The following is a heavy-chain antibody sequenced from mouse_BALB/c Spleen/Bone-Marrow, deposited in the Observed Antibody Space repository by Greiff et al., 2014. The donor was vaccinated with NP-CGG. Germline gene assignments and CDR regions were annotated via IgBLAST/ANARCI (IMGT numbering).Heavy chain of an antibody. D-gene: IGHD6-1*01. CDR1: GYAFSGSW. CDR3: AKSSGFCKMGYYSMDY. CDR2: IYPGDGDT. Sequence: QVQLQQSGPELVKPGASVKISCKASGYAFSGSWMNWVKQRPGQGLEWIGRIYPGDGDTNYNGKFKGKATLTADISSATAYMQLSSLTSVDSAVYFCAKSSGFCKMGYYSMDYWGQGTSVAVSS. J-gene: IGHJ4*01. V-gene: IGHV1-82*01.